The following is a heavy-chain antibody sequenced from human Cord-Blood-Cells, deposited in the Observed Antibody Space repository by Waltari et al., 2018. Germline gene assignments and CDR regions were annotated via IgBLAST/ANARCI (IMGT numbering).Heavy chain of an antibody. Sequence: QVQLQESGPGLVKPSQTLSLTCTVSGGSISSGGYYWSWIRQHPGKGLEWIWYIYYSGSTYYNPPLKSRVTISVDTSKNQFSLKLSSVTAADTAVYYCARSKHAGDYSNYEYFQHWGQGTLVTVSS. D-gene: IGHD4-4*01. CDR2: IYYSGST. V-gene: IGHV4-31*03. J-gene: IGHJ1*01. CDR1: GGSISSGGYY. CDR3: ARSKHAGDYSNYEYFQH.